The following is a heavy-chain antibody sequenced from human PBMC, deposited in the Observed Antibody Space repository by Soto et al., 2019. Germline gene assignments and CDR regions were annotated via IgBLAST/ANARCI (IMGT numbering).Heavy chain of an antibody. D-gene: IGHD3-10*01. V-gene: IGHV3-23*01. CDR1: GFTFSSYA. J-gene: IGHJ5*02. CDR3: ASGVRGSTAAYGYERLGP. Sequence: GGSLRLSCAASGFTFSSYAMSWVRQAPGKGLEWVSAISGSGGSTYYADSVKGRFTISRDNSKNSLYLQMNSLRTEDTAVYYCASGVRGSTAAYGYERLGPWGQGTLVTVSS. CDR2: ISGSGGST.